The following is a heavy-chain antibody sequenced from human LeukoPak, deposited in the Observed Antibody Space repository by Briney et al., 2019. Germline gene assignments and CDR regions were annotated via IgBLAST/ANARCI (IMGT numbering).Heavy chain of an antibody. CDR3: ARHQTDIVVVPAAAFDP. J-gene: IGHJ5*02. Sequence: PSETLSLTCTVSGGSISSYYWSWIRQPPGKGLEWIGYIYYSGSTNYNPSLKSRVTISVDTSKNQFSLKLSSVIAADTAVYYCARHQTDIVVVPAAAFDPWGQGTLVTVSS. D-gene: IGHD2-2*01. CDR2: IYYSGST. CDR1: GGSISSYY. V-gene: IGHV4-59*08.